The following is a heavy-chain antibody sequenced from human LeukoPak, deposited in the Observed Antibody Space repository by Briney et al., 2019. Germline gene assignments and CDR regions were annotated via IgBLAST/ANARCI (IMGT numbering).Heavy chain of an antibody. CDR3: ARAVGSFDWLPLFDY. Sequence: PSETLSLTCTVSGYSIRSGFYWGWIRQPPGKGLEWIGNIYHSGITYNTPSLKSRVTISVDTSKNQFYLKLNSVTAADTAVYYCARAVGSFDWLPLFDYWGQGTLVTVSS. CDR2: IYHSGIT. V-gene: IGHV4-38-2*02. J-gene: IGHJ4*02. CDR1: GYSIRSGFY. D-gene: IGHD3-9*01.